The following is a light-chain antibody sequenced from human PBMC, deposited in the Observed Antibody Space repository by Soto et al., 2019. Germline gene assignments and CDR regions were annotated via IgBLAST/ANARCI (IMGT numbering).Light chain of an antibody. V-gene: IGKV1-33*01. CDR2: DAS. CDR1: QDISNY. CDR3: QQYSDYSS. Sequence: DIQMTQSPSSLSASVGDRVTITCQASQDISNYLNWYQQKPGKAPKLLIYDASNLETGVPSRFSGSGSGTDFTFTISSLQPEDIATYYCQQYSDYSSFGHGTKVDIK. J-gene: IGKJ1*01.